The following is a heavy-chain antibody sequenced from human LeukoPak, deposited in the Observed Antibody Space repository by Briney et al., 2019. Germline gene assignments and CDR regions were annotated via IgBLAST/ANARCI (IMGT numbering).Heavy chain of an antibody. CDR1: GYTFTGYY. D-gene: IGHD6-19*01. J-gene: IGHJ4*02. Sequence: ASVKVSCKASGYTFTGYYMHWVRQAPGQGLEWMGWINPNSGGTNYAQKFQGRVTMTRDTSISTAYMELSRLRSDDTAVYYCVRGSGIAVAGTLNFDYWGQGTLVTVSS. CDR2: INPNSGGT. V-gene: IGHV1-2*02. CDR3: VRGSGIAVAGTLNFDY.